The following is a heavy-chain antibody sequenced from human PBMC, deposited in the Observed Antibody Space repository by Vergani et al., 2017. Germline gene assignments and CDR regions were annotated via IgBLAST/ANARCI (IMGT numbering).Heavy chain of an antibody. V-gene: IGHV4-39*01. Sequence: QLQLQESGPGLVKPSETLSLTCTVSGGSISSSSYYWGWIRQPPGKGLEWIGSIYYSGSTYYNPSLKSRVTISVDTSKNQFSLKLSSVTAADTAVYYCGRHPRYSSSWSDYWGQGTLVTVSS. J-gene: IGHJ4*02. D-gene: IGHD6-13*01. CDR2: IYYSGST. CDR1: GGSISSSSYY. CDR3: GRHPRYSSSWSDY.